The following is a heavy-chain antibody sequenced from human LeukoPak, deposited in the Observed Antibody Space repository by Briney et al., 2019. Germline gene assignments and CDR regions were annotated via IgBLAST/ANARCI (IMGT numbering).Heavy chain of an antibody. D-gene: IGHD6-13*01. J-gene: IGHJ4*02. CDR3: AKELAAAATYYFDY. CDR2: ISGSGGST. Sequence: PGGSLRLSCAASGFTFSSYAMNWVRQAPGKGLEWVSGISGSGGSTYYADSVKGRFTISRDNSKNTPYLQMNSLRAEDTAVYYCAKELAAAATYYFDYWGQGTLVTVSS. CDR1: GFTFSSYA. V-gene: IGHV3-23*01.